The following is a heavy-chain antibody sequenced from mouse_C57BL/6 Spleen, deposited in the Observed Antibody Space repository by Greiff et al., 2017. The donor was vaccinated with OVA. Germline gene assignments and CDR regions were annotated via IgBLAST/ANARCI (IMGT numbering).Heavy chain of an antibody. V-gene: IGHV1-82*01. J-gene: IGHJ1*03. CDR2: IYPGDGDT. CDR1: GYAFSSSW. D-gene: IGHD2-5*01. CDR3: ARAYSNHWYFDV. Sequence: QVQLQQSGPELVKPGASVKISCKASGYAFSSSWMNWVKQRPGKGLEWIGRIYPGDGDTNYNGKFKGKATLTADKSSSPAYLQLSSLTSEYSAVYFCARAYSNHWYFDVWGTGTTVTVSS.